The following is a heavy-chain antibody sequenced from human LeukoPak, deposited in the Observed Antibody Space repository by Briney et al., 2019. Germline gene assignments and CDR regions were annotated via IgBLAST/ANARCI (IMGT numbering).Heavy chain of an antibody. CDR1: GFTFSSYA. CDR2: ISYDGSNK. J-gene: IGHJ4*02. D-gene: IGHD3-9*01. Sequence: GGSLRLSCAASGFTFSSYAMHWVRQAPGKGLEWVAVISYDGSNKYYADSVKGRFTISRDNSKNTLYLQMNSLRAEDTAVYYCARDWLHYYDILTGLFDYWGQGTLVTVSS. CDR3: ARDWLHYYDILTGLFDY. V-gene: IGHV3-30*04.